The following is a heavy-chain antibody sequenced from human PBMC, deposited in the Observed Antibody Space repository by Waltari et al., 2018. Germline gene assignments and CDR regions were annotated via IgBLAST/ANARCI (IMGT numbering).Heavy chain of an antibody. V-gene: IGHV3-11*04. Sequence: QVQLVESGGGLVTPGGSLSLSFAASGFTFSDYYMTWIRQAPGKGLEWISYISSVGSTIYYADSVKGRFTISRDNAKNLVYLQLDSLSAEDTAMYYCARPMPTSDYHDVFDMWGQGTMVTVSS. J-gene: IGHJ3*02. CDR3: ARPMPTSDYHDVFDM. CDR1: GFTFSDYY. CDR2: ISSVGSTI. D-gene: IGHD4-17*01.